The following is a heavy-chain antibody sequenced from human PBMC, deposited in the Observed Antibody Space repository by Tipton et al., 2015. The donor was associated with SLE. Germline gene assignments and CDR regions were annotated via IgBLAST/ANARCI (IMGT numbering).Heavy chain of an antibody. Sequence: TLSLTCTVSGGSISSGSYYWSWIRQPAGKGLEWIGSIYYSGSTYYNPSLKSRVTISVDTSKNQFSLKLSSVTAADTAVYYCARTPWDCSGGSCYSFDYWGQGTLVTVSS. J-gene: IGHJ4*02. D-gene: IGHD2-15*01. CDR3: ARTPWDCSGGSCYSFDY. CDR2: IYYSGST. V-gene: IGHV4-61*10. CDR1: GGSISSGSYY.